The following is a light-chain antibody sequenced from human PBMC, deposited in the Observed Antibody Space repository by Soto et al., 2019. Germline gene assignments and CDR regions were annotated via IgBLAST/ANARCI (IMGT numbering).Light chain of an antibody. Sequence: QSVLTQPPSVSAAPGQKVTISCSGSSANIGNNYVSWYQQFSGTAPKLVIYDSDRRPSEIPDRFSASKSGTSATLDITGLQTGDEADYYCGAWDSSLSVVVFGGGTKLIVL. V-gene: IGLV1-51*01. CDR2: DSD. CDR3: GAWDSSLSVVV. CDR1: SANIGNNY. J-gene: IGLJ2*01.